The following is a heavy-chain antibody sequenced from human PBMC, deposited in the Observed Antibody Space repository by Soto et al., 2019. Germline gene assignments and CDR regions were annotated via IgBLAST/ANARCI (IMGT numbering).Heavy chain of an antibody. D-gene: IGHD5-18*01. Sequence: GGSLRLSCAASGFTFSSYSMNWVRQAPGKGLEWVSSISSSSSYIYYAGSVKGRFTISRDNAKNTLYLQMNSLRAEDTAVYYCASSYGYTYGSYWGQGTLVTVSS. CDR1: GFTFSSYS. V-gene: IGHV3-21*01. CDR3: ASSYGYTYGSY. J-gene: IGHJ4*02. CDR2: ISSSSSYI.